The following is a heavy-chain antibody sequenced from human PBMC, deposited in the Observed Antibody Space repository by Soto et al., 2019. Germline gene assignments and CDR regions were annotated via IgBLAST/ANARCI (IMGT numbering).Heavy chain of an antibody. V-gene: IGHV1-46*01. CDR3: ARDWTYYYGSGSYYRPDYYYGMDV. CDR2: INPSGGST. Sequence: GASVKVSCKASGYTFTSYYMHWVRQAPGQGLEWMGIINPSGGSTSYAQKFQGRVTMTRDTSTSTVYMELSSLRSEDTAMYYCARDWTYYYGSGSYYRPDYYYGMDVWGQGTTVTVS. D-gene: IGHD3-10*01. J-gene: IGHJ6*02. CDR1: GYTFTSYY.